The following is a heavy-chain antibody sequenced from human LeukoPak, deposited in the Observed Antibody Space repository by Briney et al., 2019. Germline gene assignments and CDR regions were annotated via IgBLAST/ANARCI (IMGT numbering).Heavy chain of an antibody. J-gene: IGHJ4*02. CDR3: AKGQVASGNTLRFDS. CDR2: ISGSGGNT. Sequence: PGGSLRLSCAVSGFTSSTYPMSWVRQAPGKGLEWVSSISGSGGNTYYADSVKGRFTISRDNSKNTLYMQMNSLRAEDTAVYYCAKGQVASGNTLRFDSWGQGTLVTVSS. CDR1: GFTSSTYP. V-gene: IGHV3-23*01. D-gene: IGHD4-23*01.